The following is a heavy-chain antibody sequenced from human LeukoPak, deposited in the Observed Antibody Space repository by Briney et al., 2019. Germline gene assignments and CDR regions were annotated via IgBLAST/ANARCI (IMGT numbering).Heavy chain of an antibody. CDR1: GGSISSGDYY. D-gene: IGHD3-3*01. CDR3: PRASRPRFLEWPLAPRCGFDY. J-gene: IGHJ4*02. V-gene: IGHV4-30-4*01. Sequence: ASETLSLTCTVSGGSISSGDYYWSWIRQPPGKGLEWIGYIYYSGSTYYNPSLKSRVTISVDTSKNQFSLKLSSVTAADTAVYYCPRASRPRFLEWPLAPRCGFDYWGQGTLVTVSS. CDR2: IYYSGST.